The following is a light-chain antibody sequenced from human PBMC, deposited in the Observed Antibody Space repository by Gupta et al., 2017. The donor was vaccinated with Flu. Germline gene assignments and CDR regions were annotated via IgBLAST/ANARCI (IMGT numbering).Light chain of an antibody. CDR1: QSISTW. J-gene: IGKJ5*01. CDR2: KAS. Sequence: DIQMTQSPPTLSASVGDRVTMTCRASQSISTWLAWYQQKPGKAPKLLIYKASSLQSGVPSRFSGSGTGTEFTLTISSRQPDDFGTYYCQQFNIFPITFGQGTRLEI. V-gene: IGKV1-5*03. CDR3: QQFNIFPIT.